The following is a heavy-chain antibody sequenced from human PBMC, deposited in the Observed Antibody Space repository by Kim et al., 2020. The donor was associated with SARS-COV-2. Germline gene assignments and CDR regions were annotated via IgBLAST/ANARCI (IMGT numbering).Heavy chain of an antibody. CDR1: GGSISSGDYY. CDR2: IYYSGST. J-gene: IGHJ3*02. CDR3: AREVHYYDSSGRDAFDI. V-gene: IGHV4-30-4*01. Sequence: SETLSLTCTVSGGSISSGDYYWSWIRQPPGKGLEWIGYIYYSGSTYYNPSLKSRVTISVDTSKNQFSLKLSSVTAADTAVYYCAREVHYYDSSGRDAFDIWGQGTMVTVSS. D-gene: IGHD3-22*01.